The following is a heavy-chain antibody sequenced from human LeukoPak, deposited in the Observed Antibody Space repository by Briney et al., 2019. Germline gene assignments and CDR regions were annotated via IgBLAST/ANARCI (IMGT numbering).Heavy chain of an antibody. CDR3: ARVTGYSSGVFDY. V-gene: IGHV4-59*08. D-gene: IGHD6-19*01. Sequence: PSETLSLTCSVSGGSINNYYWSWIRQPPGKGLEWIGYIFYSGSTNYSPSLKSRVTISVDTSRNQLSLKLSSVTAADTAVYYCARVTGYSSGVFDYWGQGTLITVSS. J-gene: IGHJ4*02. CDR1: GGSINNYY. CDR2: IFYSGST.